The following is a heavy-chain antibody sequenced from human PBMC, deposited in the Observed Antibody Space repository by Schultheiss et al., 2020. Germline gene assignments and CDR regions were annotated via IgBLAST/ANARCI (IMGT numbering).Heavy chain of an antibody. CDR1: GFTFSSYAM. J-gene: IGHJ6*03. Sequence: GSLRLSCAASGFTFSSYAMSWVRQAPGKGLEWIGYIYHSGSTNYNPSLKSRVTISVDKSKNQFSLKLSSVTAADTAVYYCAFTIFGVVIHYYYYMDVWGKGTTVTVAS. CDR2: IYHSGST. CDR3: AFTIFGVVIHYYYYMDV. D-gene: IGHD3-3*01. V-gene: IGHV4-4*02.